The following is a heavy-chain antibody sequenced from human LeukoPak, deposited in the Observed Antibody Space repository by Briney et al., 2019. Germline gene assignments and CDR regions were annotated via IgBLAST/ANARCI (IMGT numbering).Heavy chain of an antibody. CDR2: IYHSGST. Sequence: SETLSLTCAVYGGSFSGYYWSWIRQPPGEGLEWIGYIYHSGSTYYNPSLKSRVTISVDRSKNQFSLKLSSVTAADTAVYYCARARGDYVLFDYWGQGTLVTVSS. D-gene: IGHD4-17*01. J-gene: IGHJ4*01. CDR3: ARARGDYVLFDY. CDR1: GGSFSGYY. V-gene: IGHV4-30-2*01.